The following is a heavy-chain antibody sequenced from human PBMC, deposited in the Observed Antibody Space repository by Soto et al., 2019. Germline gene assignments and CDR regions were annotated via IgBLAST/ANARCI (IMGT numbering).Heavy chain of an antibody. V-gene: IGHV4-59*01. CDR3: ARSLPLYCSGGSCYPYYFDY. D-gene: IGHD2-15*01. J-gene: IGHJ4*02. CDR2: IYYSGST. CDR1: GGSISSYY. Sequence: SETLSLTCTVSGGSISSYYWSWIRQPPGKGLEWIGYIYYSGSTNYNPSLKSRVTISVDTSKNQFSLKLSSVTAADTAVYYCARSLPLYCSGGSCYPYYFDYWGQGTLVTVSS.